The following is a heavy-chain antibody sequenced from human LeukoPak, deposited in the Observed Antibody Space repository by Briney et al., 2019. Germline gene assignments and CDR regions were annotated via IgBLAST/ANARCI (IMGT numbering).Heavy chain of an antibody. Sequence: GASVKVSCKASGYTFTSYGISWVRQAPGQGLEWMGWINPNSGGTNYAQKFHGRVTMTRDTSISTAYMELSRLRSDDTAVYYCARDWSNVWGSYRYETFDIWGQGTMVTVSS. CDR1: GYTFTSYG. CDR2: INPNSGGT. J-gene: IGHJ3*02. D-gene: IGHD3-16*02. V-gene: IGHV1-2*02. CDR3: ARDWSNVWGSYRYETFDI.